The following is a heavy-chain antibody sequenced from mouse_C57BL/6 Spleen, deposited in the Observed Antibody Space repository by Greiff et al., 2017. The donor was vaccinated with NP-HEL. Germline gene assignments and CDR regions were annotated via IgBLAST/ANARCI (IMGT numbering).Heavy chain of an antibody. J-gene: IGHJ2*01. D-gene: IGHD3-2*02. CDR1: GYAFSSYW. V-gene: IGHV1-80*01. CDR3: ARIPYSSGYTAFDY. CDR2: IYPGDGDT. Sequence: VKLQQSGAELVKPGASVKISCKASGYAFSSYWMNWVKQRPGKGLEWIGQIYPGDGDTNYNGKFKGKATLTADKSSSTAYMQLSSLTSEDSAVYFCARIPYSSGYTAFDYWGQGTTLTVSS.